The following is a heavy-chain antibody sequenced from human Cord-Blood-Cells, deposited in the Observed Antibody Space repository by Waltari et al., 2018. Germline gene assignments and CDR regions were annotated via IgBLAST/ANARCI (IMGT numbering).Heavy chain of an antibody. V-gene: IGHV3-23*04. Sequence: EVQLVESGGGLVQPGGSLRLSCAASVFTFSSYAMSWVRQAPGKGLEWVAAISGSGGSTYYADSVKGRFTISRDNSKNTLYLQMNSLRAEDTAVYYCAKLRRAAMDAFDIWGQGTMVTVSS. J-gene: IGHJ3*02. CDR2: ISGSGGST. CDR1: VFTFSSYA. CDR3: AKLRRAAMDAFDI.